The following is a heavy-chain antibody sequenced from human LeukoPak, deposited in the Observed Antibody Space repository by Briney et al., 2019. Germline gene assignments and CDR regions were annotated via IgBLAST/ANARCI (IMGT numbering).Heavy chain of an antibody. V-gene: IGHV3-72*01. Sequence: GGSLRLSCAASGFTFSDHYMDWVRQAPGKGLEWVGRTRNKANSYTTEYAASVKGRFTISRDDSKNSLYLQMNSLKTEDTAVYYCARGRRFVGVVIQYYFDYWGQGTLVTVSS. J-gene: IGHJ4*02. CDR2: TRNKANSYTT. CDR1: GFTFSDHY. CDR3: ARGRRFVGVVIQYYFDY. D-gene: IGHD3-3*01.